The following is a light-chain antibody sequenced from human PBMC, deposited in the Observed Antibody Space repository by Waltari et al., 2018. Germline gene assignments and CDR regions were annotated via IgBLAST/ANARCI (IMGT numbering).Light chain of an antibody. CDR2: DKN. V-gene: IGLV3-19*01. Sequence: SSELTQDPAVSVAMGQKVRITSQGDSLRSYYASWYQQRPGHAPILVIYDKNNRPSGVPDRFSGSSSHNTGSLTITGAQAEDEASYYCHSRDASGVAGSFGGGTKLTVL. CDR3: HSRDASGVAGS. CDR1: SLRSYY. J-gene: IGLJ2*01.